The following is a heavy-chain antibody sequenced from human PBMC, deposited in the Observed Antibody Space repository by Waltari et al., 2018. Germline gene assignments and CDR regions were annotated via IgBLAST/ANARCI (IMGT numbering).Heavy chain of an antibody. CDR1: GFTFSSYA. J-gene: IGHJ4*02. CDR2: ISYDSINR. Sequence: QVQLVESGGGVVQPGTSLRLSCAASGFTFSSYAMHWVRQAPGKGIEWVAFISYDSINRCYADSVKGRFTISRDNAKNTLFLQMSSLRDDDTALYFCARRGVTGREAAPPDYWGQGTLVTVSS. V-gene: IGHV3-30*15. CDR3: ARRGVTGREAAPPDY. D-gene: IGHD2-15*01.